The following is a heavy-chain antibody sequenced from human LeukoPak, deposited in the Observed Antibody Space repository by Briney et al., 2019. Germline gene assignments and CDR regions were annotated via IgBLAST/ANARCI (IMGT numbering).Heavy chain of an antibody. Sequence: GGSLRLSCAASGFTVSSNYMSWVRQAPGKGLEWVSVIYSGGSTYYADSVKGRFTISRDNAKNSLYLQMNSLRAEDTAVYYCARDRSGSLWGQGTLVTVSS. V-gene: IGHV3-53*01. CDR1: GFTVSSNY. CDR3: ARDRSGSL. D-gene: IGHD1-26*01. CDR2: IYSGGST. J-gene: IGHJ4*02.